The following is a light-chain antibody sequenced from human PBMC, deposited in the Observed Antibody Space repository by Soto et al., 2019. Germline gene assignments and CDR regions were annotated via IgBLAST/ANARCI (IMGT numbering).Light chain of an antibody. CDR1: QSISSW. CDR2: DAS. V-gene: IGKV1-5*01. J-gene: IGKJ1*01. Sequence: DIQMTQSPSTLSASVGDRVTITCRASQSISSWLAWYQQKPGKAPKFLIYDASSLESGVPSRFSGSGSGTEFTLTISSLQPDDVATYYCQQYNSYPWTFGQGTKVEIK. CDR3: QQYNSYPWT.